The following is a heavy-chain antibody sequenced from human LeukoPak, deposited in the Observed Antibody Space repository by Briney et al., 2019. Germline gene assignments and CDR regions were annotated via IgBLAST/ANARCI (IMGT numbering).Heavy chain of an antibody. CDR1: GFTFSSYS. V-gene: IGHV3-21*01. CDR3: ARVKGIARAGPFDY. D-gene: IGHD6-13*01. CDR2: ISSSSSYI. J-gene: IGHJ4*02. Sequence: GGSLRLSCAASGFTFSSYSMNWVRQAPGKGLEWVSSISSSSSYIYYADSVKGRFTISRDNAKNSLYLQMNSLRAEDTAVYYCARVKGIARAGPFDYWGQGTLVTVSS.